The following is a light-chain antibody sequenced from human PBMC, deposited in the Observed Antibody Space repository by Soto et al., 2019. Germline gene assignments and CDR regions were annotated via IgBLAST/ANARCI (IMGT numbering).Light chain of an antibody. CDR2: EVN. J-gene: IGLJ1*01. CDR1: SSDIGLYNY. CDR3: SSLSTTSTPIV. V-gene: IGLV2-14*01. Sequence: FALSQPASMSGSPGQSITIPCTGASSDIGLYNYVSWYQHHPGKAPKLLISEVNVRPSGLSDRFSASKAGNTASLTISGLQPEDEAYYYCSSLSTTSTPIVFGSGTKVTVL.